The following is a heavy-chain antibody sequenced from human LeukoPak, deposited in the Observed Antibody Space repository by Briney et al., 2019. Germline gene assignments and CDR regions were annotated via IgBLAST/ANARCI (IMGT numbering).Heavy chain of an antibody. J-gene: IGHJ5*02. CDR3: ARCLPGQAEITMLQNWFDP. V-gene: IGHV4-38-2*02. D-gene: IGHD3-10*01. Sequence: SETLSLTCTVSGYSISSGYYWGWIRQPPGKGLEWIGSIYHSGSTYYNPSLKSRVTISVDTSKNQFSLKLSSVTAADTAVYYCARCLPGQAEITMLQNWFDPWGQGTLVTVSS. CDR1: GYSISSGYY. CDR2: IYHSGST.